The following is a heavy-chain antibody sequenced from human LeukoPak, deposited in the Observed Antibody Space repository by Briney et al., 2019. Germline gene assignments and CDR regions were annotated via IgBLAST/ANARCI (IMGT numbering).Heavy chain of an antibody. D-gene: IGHD3-3*01. V-gene: IGHV3-48*01. CDR3: ARDSYDFWSS. J-gene: IGHJ4*02. Sequence: PAGGSLRLSCAASGFTFSSYSMNWVRQAPGKGLEWVSYISSSSSTIYYADSVKGRFTISRDNAKNSLYLQMNSLRAEDTAVYYCARDSYDFWSSWGQGTLVTASS. CDR2: ISSSSSTI. CDR1: GFTFSSYS.